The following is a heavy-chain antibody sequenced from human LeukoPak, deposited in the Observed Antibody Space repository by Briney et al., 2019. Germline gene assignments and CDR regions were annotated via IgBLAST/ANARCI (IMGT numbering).Heavy chain of an antibody. Sequence: SETLSLTFTVSGGSISSSSYYWGWIRQPPGKGLEWIGSIYYSGSTYYNPSLKSRVTISVDTSKDQFSLKLSSVTAADTAVYYCARELRPSTPLFDYWGQGTLVTVSS. D-gene: IGHD2-2*01. J-gene: IGHJ4*02. CDR1: GGSISSSSYY. CDR3: ARELRPSTPLFDY. V-gene: IGHV4-39*07. CDR2: IYYSGST.